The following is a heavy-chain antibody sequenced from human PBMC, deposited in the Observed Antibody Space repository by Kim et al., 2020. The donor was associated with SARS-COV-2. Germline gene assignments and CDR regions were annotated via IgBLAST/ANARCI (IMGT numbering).Heavy chain of an antibody. V-gene: IGHV3-74*01. CDR3: TRGPPIVVVAVEYFQH. J-gene: IGHJ1*01. Sequence: SVKGRFTISRDNAKNTLYLQMNSLRAEDTAMYYCTRGPPIVVVAVEYFQHWGQGTLVTVSS. D-gene: IGHD2-15*01.